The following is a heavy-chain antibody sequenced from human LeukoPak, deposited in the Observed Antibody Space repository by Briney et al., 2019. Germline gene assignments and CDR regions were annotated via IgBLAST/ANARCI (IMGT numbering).Heavy chain of an antibody. J-gene: IGHJ4*02. V-gene: IGHV3-30*04. CDR2: ISYDGSNK. CDR3: AKGPWLAYPYYFDY. CDR1: GFTFSSYA. Sequence: GGSLRLSCAASGFTFSSYAMHWVRQAPGKGLEWVAVISYDGSNKYYADSVRGRFTISRDNSNNTLYLQMNSLRAEDTAVYYCAKGPWLAYPYYFDYWGQGTLVTVSS. D-gene: IGHD6-19*01.